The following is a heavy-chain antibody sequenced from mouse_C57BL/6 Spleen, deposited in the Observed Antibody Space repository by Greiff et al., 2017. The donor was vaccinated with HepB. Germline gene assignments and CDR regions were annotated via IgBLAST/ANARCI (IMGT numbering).Heavy chain of an antibody. CDR3: AREGITVVGYFDC. J-gene: IGHJ2*01. Sequence: EVKLMESGGGLVKPGGSLKLSCAASGFTFSDYGMHWVRQAPEKGLEWVAYISSGSSTIYYADTVKGRFTISRDNAKNTLFLQMTSLRYEDTAMYYCAREGITVVGYFDCWGQGTTLTFSS. V-gene: IGHV5-17*01. CDR2: ISSGSSTI. D-gene: IGHD1-1*01. CDR1: GFTFSDYG.